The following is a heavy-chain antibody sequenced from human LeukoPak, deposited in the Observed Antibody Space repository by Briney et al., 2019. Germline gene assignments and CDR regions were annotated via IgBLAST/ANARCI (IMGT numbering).Heavy chain of an antibody. J-gene: IGHJ2*01. CDR1: GFTFSSYG. Sequence: PGGSLRLSCAASGFTFSSYGTHWVRQAPGKGLEWVAVISYDGSNKYYVDSVKGRFTISRDNSKNTLYLQMNSLRAEDTAVYYCASLYGIYWYFDLWGRGTLVTVSS. CDR2: ISYDGSNK. V-gene: IGHV3-30*03. CDR3: ASLYGIYWYFDL. D-gene: IGHD4-17*01.